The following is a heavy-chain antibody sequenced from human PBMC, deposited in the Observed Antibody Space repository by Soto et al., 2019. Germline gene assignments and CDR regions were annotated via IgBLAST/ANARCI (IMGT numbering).Heavy chain of an antibody. CDR2: ISAYNGNT. D-gene: IGHD3-3*01. Sequence: GASVKVSCKASGYTFTSYGISWVRQAPGQGLEWMGWISAYNGNTNYAQKLQGRVTMTTDTSISTAYMELSRLRSDDTAVYYCARGLSIFGVVHGMDVWSQGTTVTVSS. CDR3: ARGLSIFGVVHGMDV. J-gene: IGHJ6*02. V-gene: IGHV1-18*04. CDR1: GYTFTSYG.